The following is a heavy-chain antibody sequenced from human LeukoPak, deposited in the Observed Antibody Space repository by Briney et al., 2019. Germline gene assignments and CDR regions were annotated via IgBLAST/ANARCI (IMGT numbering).Heavy chain of an antibody. V-gene: IGHV3-23*01. Sequence: KAGGSLRPPLEAPGFTLSSYARTGVRRAQGKGLGWVSVISGSGGSTYYADSVKGRFTISRDNSKNTLYLQMNSLRAEDTAVYYCAKDPYYGDYYYFDYWGQGTLVTVSS. CDR2: ISGSGGST. CDR3: AKDPYYGDYYYFDY. D-gene: IGHD4-17*01. J-gene: IGHJ4*02. CDR1: GFTLSSYA.